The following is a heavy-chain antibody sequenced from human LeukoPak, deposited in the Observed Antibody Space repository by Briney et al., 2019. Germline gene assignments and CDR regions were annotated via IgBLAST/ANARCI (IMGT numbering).Heavy chain of an antibody. Sequence: GGSLRLTCAASGPSFSDAWMNWVRQAPGKGLEWVGHIKSKADGETTEFAASVKGRFTISRDDSNSIVYLQMNSLTAGDTALYYCTTPPGYWALAPFDFWGQGAQVTVSS. CDR2: IKSKADGETT. D-gene: IGHD6-19*01. J-gene: IGHJ4*02. V-gene: IGHV3-15*01. CDR3: TTPPGYWALAPFDF. CDR1: GPSFSDAW.